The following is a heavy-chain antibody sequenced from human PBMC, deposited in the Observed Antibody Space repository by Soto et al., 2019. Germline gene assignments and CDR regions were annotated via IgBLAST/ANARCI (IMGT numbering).Heavy chain of an antibody. Sequence: PGGSLGLSWAASGFTVSSNYMSWVRQAPGKGLEWVSVIYSGGSTYYADSVKGRFTISRDNSKNTLYLQMNSLRAEDTAVYYCARGWGANSYGMDVWGQGTTVTVSS. CDR1: GFTVSSNY. CDR2: IYSGGST. V-gene: IGHV3-53*01. CDR3: ARGWGANSYGMDV. J-gene: IGHJ6*02. D-gene: IGHD3-16*01.